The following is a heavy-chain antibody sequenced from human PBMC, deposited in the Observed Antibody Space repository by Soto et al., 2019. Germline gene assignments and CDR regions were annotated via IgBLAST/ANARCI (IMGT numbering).Heavy chain of an antibody. J-gene: IGHJ4*02. CDR3: ARFSGYYKGVFYF. Sequence: SLKISCKGSGYSFTSYWIGWVRQMPGKGLEWMGIIYPGDSDTRYSPSFQGQVTISADKSISTAYLQWSSLKASDTAMYYCARFSGYYKGVFYFCGQGSLVTVSS. V-gene: IGHV5-51*01. CDR2: IYPGDSDT. CDR1: GYSFTSYW. D-gene: IGHD3-9*01.